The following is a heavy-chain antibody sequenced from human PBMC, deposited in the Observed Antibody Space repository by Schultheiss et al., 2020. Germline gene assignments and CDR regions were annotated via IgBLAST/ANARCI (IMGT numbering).Heavy chain of an antibody. Sequence: SGPTLVKPTQTLTLTCTFSGFSLSTSGVGVGWIRQPPGKALEWLALIYWDDDKRYSPSLKSRLTITKETSKNQVVLTMTNMDPVDTATYYCARYELGGGSCYRFDPWGQGTLVTVSS. D-gene: IGHD2-15*01. CDR1: GFSLSTSGVG. CDR3: ARYELGGGSCYRFDP. J-gene: IGHJ5*02. V-gene: IGHV2-5*02. CDR2: IYWDDDK.